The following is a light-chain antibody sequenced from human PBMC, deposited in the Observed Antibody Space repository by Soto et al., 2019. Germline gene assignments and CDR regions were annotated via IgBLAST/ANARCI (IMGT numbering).Light chain of an antibody. Sequence: EIVLKQSPGTLSLSPGERAILSCRASQRISGTFLAWYQQKPGQAPRLLIYGASSRATGIPDRFSGSGSGTDFTLTISRLEAEDFAMYYCEQCGGSPTFGQGTRLEIK. V-gene: IGKV3-20*01. CDR1: QRISGTF. CDR3: EQCGGSPT. J-gene: IGKJ5*01. CDR2: GAS.